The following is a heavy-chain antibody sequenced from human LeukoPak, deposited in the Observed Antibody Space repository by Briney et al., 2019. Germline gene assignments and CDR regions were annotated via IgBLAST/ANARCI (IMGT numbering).Heavy chain of an antibody. CDR1: GFTFSSYW. J-gene: IGHJ4*02. CDR2: IKQDGSEK. D-gene: IGHD3-10*01. V-gene: IGHV3-7*03. CDR3: ARDGAGDYFDY. Sequence: GGSLRLSCAASGFTFSSYWMSWVRQAPRKGLEWVANIKQDGSEKYYVDSVKGRFTISRDNAKNSLYLQMNSLRAEDTAVYYCARDGAGDYFDYWGQGTLVTVSS.